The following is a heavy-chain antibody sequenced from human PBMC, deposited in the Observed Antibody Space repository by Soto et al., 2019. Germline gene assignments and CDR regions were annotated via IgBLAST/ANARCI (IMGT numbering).Heavy chain of an antibody. CDR1: GFTFSSYS. Sequence: EVQLVESGGGLVKPGGSLRLSCAASGFTFSSYSMNWVRQAPGKGLEWVSSISSSSSYIYYADSVKGRFTISRDNAKNSLYPQMNSLRAEDTAVYYCARGLVLRFLEWLSPFGYWGQGTLVTVSS. CDR3: ARGLVLRFLEWLSPFGY. V-gene: IGHV3-21*01. CDR2: ISSSSSYI. D-gene: IGHD3-3*01. J-gene: IGHJ4*02.